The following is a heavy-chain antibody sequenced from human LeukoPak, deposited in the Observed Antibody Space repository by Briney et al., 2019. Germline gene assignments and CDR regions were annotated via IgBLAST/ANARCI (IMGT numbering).Heavy chain of an antibody. CDR1: GFTFDDYA. J-gene: IGHJ4*02. V-gene: IGHV3-9*01. D-gene: IGHD1-26*01. Sequence: GGSLRLSCAASGFTFDDYAMHWVRQAPGKGLEWVSGISWNSGSIGYADSVRGRFTISRDNAKNSLYLQMNSLRAEDTAVYYCAREDALWDPLDYWGQGTLVTVSS. CDR3: AREDALWDPLDY. CDR2: ISWNSGSI.